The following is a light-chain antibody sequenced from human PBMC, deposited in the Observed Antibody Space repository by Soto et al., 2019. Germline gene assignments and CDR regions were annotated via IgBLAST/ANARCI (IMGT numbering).Light chain of an antibody. CDR2: GAS. V-gene: IGKV3-20*01. J-gene: IGKJ3*01. Sequence: EIVLTQSPGTLSLSPGERATLSCRASQTVRGNSLAWYQQKAGQAPRLLIFGASSRATDIPDRVSGSGYGTDFPLTISRLEPEDFAVYYCQQYGRSPFTFGPGTTVNVK. CDR3: QQYGRSPFT. CDR1: QTVRGNS.